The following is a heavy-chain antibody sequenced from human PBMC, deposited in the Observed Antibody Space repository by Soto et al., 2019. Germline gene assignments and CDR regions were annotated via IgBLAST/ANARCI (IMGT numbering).Heavy chain of an antibody. D-gene: IGHD3-16*01. CDR2: VNKDGSDR. CDR1: GFTFTGAW. CDR3: ARGGGNFDH. V-gene: IGHV3-7*04. Sequence: EVQLVESGGGLVQPGGSLRLTCAASGFTFTGAWMSWVRQAPGKGLEWVANVNKDGSDRYYVDSVKGRFTISRDNAKNSLYLQMKSLRADDPAGYYCARGGGNFDHWGQGTLVTVSS. J-gene: IGHJ4*02.